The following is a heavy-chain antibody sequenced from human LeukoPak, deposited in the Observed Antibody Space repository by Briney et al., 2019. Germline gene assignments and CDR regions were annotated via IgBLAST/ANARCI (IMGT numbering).Heavy chain of an antibody. Sequence: GGSLRLSCAASGFTFSSYAMSWVRQAPGKGLEWVSAISISGENTYYADSVKGRLTSPRDTSRNTRNLQMHSLKAEDTAVYYCARLTSTSSSRFSDYWGQGTLVTVSS. V-gene: IGHV3-23*01. CDR2: ISISGENT. CDR1: GFTFSSYA. CDR3: ARLTSTSSSRFSDY. J-gene: IGHJ4*02. D-gene: IGHD6-6*01.